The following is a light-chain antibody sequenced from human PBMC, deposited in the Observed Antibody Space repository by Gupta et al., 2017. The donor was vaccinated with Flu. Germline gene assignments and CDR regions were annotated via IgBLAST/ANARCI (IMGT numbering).Light chain of an antibody. CDR1: QEISYY. V-gene: IGKV1-33*01. J-gene: IGKJ5*01. Sequence: PSSLSASVGDRVTMTVLSSQEISYYVNWYQQKPGKAPDLLIYDASKVERGVPSRFSGSGSGTNFGFTISSLQPEDFATYYCQQCYNLPHTFGDGTRLEIK. CDR3: QQCYNLPHT. CDR2: DAS.